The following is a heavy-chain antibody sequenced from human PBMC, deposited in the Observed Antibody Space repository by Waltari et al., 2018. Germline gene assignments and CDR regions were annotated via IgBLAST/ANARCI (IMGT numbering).Heavy chain of an antibody. CDR2: VDPEDGET. CDR1: GSTFPDYS. D-gene: IGHD5-18*01. J-gene: IGHJ4*02. V-gene: IGHV1-69-2*01. CDR3: ATLRGYSYGYLRPFDY. Sequence: EVQLVQSGAEVQQPGATVKISCKASGSTFPDYSMHWVPPAPGKGLEWMGRVDPEDGETIYAEKFQGRVTITADTSTDTAYMELSSLRSEDTAVYYCATLRGYSYGYLRPFDYWGQGTLVTVSS.